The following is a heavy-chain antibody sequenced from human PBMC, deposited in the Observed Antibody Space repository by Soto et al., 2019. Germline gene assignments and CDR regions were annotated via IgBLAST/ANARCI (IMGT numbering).Heavy chain of an antibody. CDR2: ISAYNGNT. V-gene: IGHV1-18*04. CDR3: ARFGGTIYGSGSYYSHYYYGMDV. D-gene: IGHD3-10*01. CDR1: GYTFTSYG. Sequence: QVQLVQSGAEVKKPGASVKVSCKASGYTFTSYGISWVRQAPGQGLEWMGWISAYNGNTNYAQKLQGRVTMTTDTSTSTAYMELRSLRSDGTAVYYCARFGGTIYGSGSYYSHYYYGMDVWGQGTTVTVSS. J-gene: IGHJ6*02.